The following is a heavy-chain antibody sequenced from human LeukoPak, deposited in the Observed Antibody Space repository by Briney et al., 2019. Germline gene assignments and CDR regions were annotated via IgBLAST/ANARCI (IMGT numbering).Heavy chain of an antibody. V-gene: IGHV1-46*01. CDR2: INPSGGST. Sequence: GASVKVSCRASGYTFTNYYIHWVRQAPGQGLECMGIINPSGGSTSYAQKFQGRVTMTEDTSTDTAYVELSSLRSEDTAVYYCATSFGPHFDCWGQGTLVTVSS. CDR3: ATSFGPHFDC. D-gene: IGHD1/OR15-1a*01. CDR1: GYTFTNYY. J-gene: IGHJ4*02.